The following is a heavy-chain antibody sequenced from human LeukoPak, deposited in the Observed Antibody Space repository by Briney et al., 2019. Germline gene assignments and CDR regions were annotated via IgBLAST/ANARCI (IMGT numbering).Heavy chain of an antibody. CDR3: ARHREYGTSGYSSYWYFDL. Sequence: GESLKISCKGSGYSFTSYWIGWVRQMPGKGLEWMGIIYPGDSDTRYSPSFQGQVTISADKSISTAYLQWSSLKASDTAVYYCARHREYGTSGYSSYWYFDLWGRGTLVTVSS. J-gene: IGHJ2*01. D-gene: IGHD3-22*01. CDR2: IYPGDSDT. CDR1: GYSFTSYW. V-gene: IGHV5-51*01.